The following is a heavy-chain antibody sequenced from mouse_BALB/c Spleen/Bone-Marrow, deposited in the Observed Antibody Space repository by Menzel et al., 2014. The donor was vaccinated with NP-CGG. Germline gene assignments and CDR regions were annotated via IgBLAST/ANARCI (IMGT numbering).Heavy chain of an antibody. V-gene: IGHV14-3*02. CDR2: IDPANGNT. CDR3: ARGGAFAY. CDR1: GFNIXDTY. Sequence: VQLQQPGAELVKPGASVKLSCTASGFNIXDTYMHWVKQRPEQGLEWIGRIDPANGNTKYDPKFQGKATITADTSSNTAYLQLSSLTSEDTAVYYCARGGAFAYWGQGTLVTVSA. J-gene: IGHJ3*01.